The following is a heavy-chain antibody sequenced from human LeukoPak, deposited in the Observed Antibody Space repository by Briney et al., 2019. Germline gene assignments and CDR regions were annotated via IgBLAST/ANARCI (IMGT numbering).Heavy chain of an antibody. CDR2: IWSDGSNK. D-gene: IGHD4-11*01. Sequence: GGSLRLSCAASGFTFSDCGLPWVRQAPGKGLEWVAVIWSDGSNKYYADSVKGRFTISRDDSKKTLYLQMSSLRGEDTAVYYCAKDAQRGFDYSNSLEYWGQGTLVTVSS. CDR3: AKDAQRGFDYSNSLEY. V-gene: IGHV3-33*06. J-gene: IGHJ4*02. CDR1: GFTFSDCG.